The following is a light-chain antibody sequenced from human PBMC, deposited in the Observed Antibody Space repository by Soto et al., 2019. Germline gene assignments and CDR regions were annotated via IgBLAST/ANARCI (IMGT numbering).Light chain of an antibody. CDR2: NTD. CDR1: SGSVSTSYY. Sequence: QTVVTQEPSLSVSPGGTVTLTCGLSSGSVSTSYYPTWYQRTPGQAPRTLIYNTDTRSSGVPGRFSGSIVGNKAALTITGAQAYDESDSYGVLYPGSSWVFGGGTKLTVL. V-gene: IGLV8-61*01. CDR3: VLYPGSSWV. J-gene: IGLJ3*02.